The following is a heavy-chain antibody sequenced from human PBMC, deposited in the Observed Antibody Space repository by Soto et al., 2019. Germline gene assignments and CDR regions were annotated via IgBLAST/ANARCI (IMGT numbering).Heavy chain of an antibody. D-gene: IGHD2-15*01. CDR3: AKDTSSRSWYF. CDR1: GFTFTNYL. Sequence: GGSLRLSCAASGFTFTNYLMTWVRQAQGKGLEWVSSIDKSGGDTYYADSVKGRFTISRDNSKNTLYLQMNGLRAEDTALYYCAKDTSSRSWYFWGQGTLVTVSS. CDR2: IDKSGGDT. V-gene: IGHV3-23*05. J-gene: IGHJ4*02.